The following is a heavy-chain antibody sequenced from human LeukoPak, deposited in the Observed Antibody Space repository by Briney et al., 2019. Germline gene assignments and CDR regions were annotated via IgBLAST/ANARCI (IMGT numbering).Heavy chain of an antibody. CDR2: INSDGSST. V-gene: IGHV3-74*01. Sequence: GGSLRLSCAASGFTFSTYWVHWVRQAPGKGLVWVSRINSDGSSTSYADSVKGRFTISRDNAKNTLYLQMNSLRAEDTAVYYCARDGAPLGMDVWGQGTTVTVSS. CDR3: ARDGAPLGMDV. CDR1: GFTFSTYW. J-gene: IGHJ6*02. D-gene: IGHD3-16*01.